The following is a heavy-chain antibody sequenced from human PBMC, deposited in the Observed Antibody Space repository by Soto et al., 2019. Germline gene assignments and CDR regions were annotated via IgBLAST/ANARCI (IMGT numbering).Heavy chain of an antibody. CDR2: IHHSGSF. J-gene: IGHJ5*02. Sequence: QVQLQESGPGLVNPSGTLSLTCAVSGGSITSNWWSWVRQPPGKGLEWIGEIHHSGSFNYNPSLRXRVTISIDKSKNQLSLNLTPVPAAATAGHYCVRNDWYRFGPWGQGTLVTVSS. V-gene: IGHV4-4*02. D-gene: IGHD3-9*01. CDR1: GGSITSNW. CDR3: VRNDWYRFGP.